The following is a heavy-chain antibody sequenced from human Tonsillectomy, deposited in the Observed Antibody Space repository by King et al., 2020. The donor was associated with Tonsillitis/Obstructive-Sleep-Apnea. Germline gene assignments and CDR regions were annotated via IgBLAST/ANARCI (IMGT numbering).Heavy chain of an antibody. CDR2: ISYDGSNK. J-gene: IGHJ4*02. CDR3: AREGGYSNYLDY. D-gene: IGHD4-11*01. V-gene: IGHV3-30*04. Sequence: VQLVESGGGVVQPGRSLRLSCAASGFTFSSYAMHLVRQAPGKGLEWVAVISYDGSNKYYADSVKGRFTISRDNSKNTLYLQMNSLRAEDTAVYYCAREGGYSNYLDYWGQGTLVTVSS. CDR1: GFTFSSYA.